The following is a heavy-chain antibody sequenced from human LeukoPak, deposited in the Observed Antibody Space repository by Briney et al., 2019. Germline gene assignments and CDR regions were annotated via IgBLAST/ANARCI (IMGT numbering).Heavy chain of an antibody. V-gene: IGHV4-38-2*02. Sequence: PSETLSLTCTVSGYSISSGYYWGWIRQPPGKGLEWIGSIYHSGSTYYNPSLKSRVTISVDTSKNQFSLKLSSVTAADTAVYYCARVAQEVWFGELLDYWGQGTLVTVSP. D-gene: IGHD3-10*01. J-gene: IGHJ4*02. CDR1: GYSISSGYY. CDR2: IYHSGST. CDR3: ARVAQEVWFGELLDY.